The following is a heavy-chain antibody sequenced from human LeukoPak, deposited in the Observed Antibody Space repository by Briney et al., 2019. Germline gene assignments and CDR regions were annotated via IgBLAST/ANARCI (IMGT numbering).Heavy chain of an antibody. CDR2: ISYDGSNK. CDR3: ARDGYPLTHYYYYMDV. Sequence: PGGSLRLSCAASGFTFSSYAMHWVRQAPGKGLEWVAVISYDGSNKYYADSVKGRFTISRDNSKNTLYLQMNSLRAEDTAVYYCARDGYPLTHYYYYMDVWGKGTTVTVSS. J-gene: IGHJ6*03. CDR1: GFTFSSYA. V-gene: IGHV3-30*04. D-gene: IGHD6-13*01.